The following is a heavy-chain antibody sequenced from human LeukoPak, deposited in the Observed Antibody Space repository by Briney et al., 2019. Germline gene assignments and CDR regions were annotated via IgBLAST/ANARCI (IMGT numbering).Heavy chain of an antibody. D-gene: IGHD6-19*01. CDR1: GFSFSSYA. CDR2: ISGSGDNT. Sequence: GGSLRLSCAASGFSFSSYAMSWVRQAPGKGLEWVSSISGSGDNTYYAESVKGRFTISRDNSKNTLSLQMNSLRAEDTAVFYCAKRSGYTTGWFLDFWGQGTLVTVSS. J-gene: IGHJ4*02. CDR3: AKRSGYTTGWFLDF. V-gene: IGHV3-23*01.